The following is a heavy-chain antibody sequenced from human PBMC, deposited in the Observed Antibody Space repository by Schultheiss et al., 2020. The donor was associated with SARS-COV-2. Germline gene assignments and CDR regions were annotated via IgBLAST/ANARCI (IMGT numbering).Heavy chain of an antibody. Sequence: SETLSLTCAVSGGSISSSNWWSWVRQPPGKGLEWIGEIYHSGSTYYNSSLKSRVTMSVDRSRTQFSLKLTSVTAADTAVYYCARHHCQRCQLGNWGQGTLVTVSS. CDR3: ARHHCQRCQLGN. V-gene: IGHV4-4*02. CDR2: IYHSGST. J-gene: IGHJ4*02. CDR1: GGSISSSNW. D-gene: IGHD4/OR15-4a*01.